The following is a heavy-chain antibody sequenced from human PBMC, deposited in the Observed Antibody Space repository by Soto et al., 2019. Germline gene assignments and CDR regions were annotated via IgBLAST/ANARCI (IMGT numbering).Heavy chain of an antibody. CDR3: ARGEVVASTWFDP. CDR2: IYYSGST. V-gene: IGHV4-31*03. Sequence: QVQMQESGPRLVKPSQTLYLTCSVSGGSIIDSGSFYWNWIRQHPGKGLEWIGYIYYSGSTYYNRSLKSRATISLDTSKNQFSLKLTSVTAADTAIYYCARGEVVASTWFDPWGQGTLVTVSS. CDR1: GGSIIDSGSFY. D-gene: IGHD2-15*01. J-gene: IGHJ5*02.